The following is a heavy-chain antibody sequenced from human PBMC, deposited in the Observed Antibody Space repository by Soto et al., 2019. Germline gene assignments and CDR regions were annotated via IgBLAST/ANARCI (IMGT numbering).Heavy chain of an antibody. CDR3: ARGSTTGDGYYYYYYGMDV. CDR1: GGTFSSYA. V-gene: IGHV1-69*13. D-gene: IGHD1-1*01. CDR2: IIPIFGTA. Sequence: SVKVSCKASGGTFSSYAISWVRQAPGQGLEWMGGIIPIFGTANYAQKFQGRVTITADESTSTAYMELSSLRSEDTAVYYCARGSTTGDGYYYYYYGMDVWGQGTTVTVSS. J-gene: IGHJ6*02.